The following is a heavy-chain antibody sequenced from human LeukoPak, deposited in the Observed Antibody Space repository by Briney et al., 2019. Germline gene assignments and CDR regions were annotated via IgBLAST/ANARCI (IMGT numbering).Heavy chain of an antibody. J-gene: IGHJ4*02. D-gene: IGHD3-3*01. V-gene: IGHV1-2*02. CDR3: ARDPITIFGVVIARFDY. Sequence: ASVKVSCKASGYTFTGYYMHWVRQAPGQGLEWMGWINHNSGGTNYAQKFQGRVTMTRDTSISTAYMELSRLRSDDTAVYYCARDPITIFGVVIARFDYWGQGTLVTVSS. CDR2: INHNSGGT. CDR1: GYTFTGYY.